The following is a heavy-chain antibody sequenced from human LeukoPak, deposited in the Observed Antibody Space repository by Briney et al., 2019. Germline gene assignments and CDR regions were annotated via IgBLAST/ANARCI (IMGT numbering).Heavy chain of an antibody. J-gene: IGHJ4*02. V-gene: IGHV1-69*05. CDR1: GGTFSSYA. CDR2: IIPIFGTA. D-gene: IGHD2-21*02. Sequence: SVKVSCKASGGTFSSYAISWVRQAPGQGLEWMGGIIPIFGTANYAQKFQGRVTITTDESTSTAYMELSSLRSEDTAVYYCATELAYRGGDCYSGFDYWGQGTLVTVSS. CDR3: ATELAYRGGDCYSGFDY.